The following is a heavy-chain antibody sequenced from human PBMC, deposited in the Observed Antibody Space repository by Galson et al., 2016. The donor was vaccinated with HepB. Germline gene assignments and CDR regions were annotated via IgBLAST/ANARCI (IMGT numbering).Heavy chain of an antibody. V-gene: IGHV1-18*01. CDR3: TRGSRCSAGTCYSPAFYY. CDR2: ISGTNGNT. Sequence: SVKVSCKASGYTFNTYGIGWVRQAPGQGFEWMGWISGTNGNTNYAQSLQGRVTMTRDISTNTAYLELRGLREDDTATYYCTRGSRCSAGTCYSPAFYYWGQGTLVTVSS. D-gene: IGHD2-15*01. CDR1: GYTFNTYG. J-gene: IGHJ4*02.